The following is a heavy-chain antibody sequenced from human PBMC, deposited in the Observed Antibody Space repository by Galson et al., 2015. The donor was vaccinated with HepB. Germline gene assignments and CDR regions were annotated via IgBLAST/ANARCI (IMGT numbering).Heavy chain of an antibody. CDR2: ISYDGSNK. CDR1: GFTFSSYG. Sequence: SLRLSCAASGFTFSSYGMHWVRQAPGKGLEWVAVISYDGSNKYYADSVKGRFTISRDNSKNTLYLQMNSLRAEDTAVYYCAKDLASTAFDIWGQGTMVTVSS. J-gene: IGHJ3*02. D-gene: IGHD2/OR15-2a*01. CDR3: AKDLASTAFDI. V-gene: IGHV3-30*18.